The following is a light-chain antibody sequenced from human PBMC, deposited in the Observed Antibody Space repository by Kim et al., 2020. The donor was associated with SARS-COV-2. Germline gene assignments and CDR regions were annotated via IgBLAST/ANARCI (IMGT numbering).Light chain of an antibody. Sequence: SPGEPATPSCRASQSVSSNVAWYQQKPGQAPRLLIYGASTRATVIPARFSGSGSGTDFTLTISSLQSEDLAVYHCQQYDDWPPWTFGQGTKVDIK. V-gene: IGKV3-15*01. CDR3: QQYDDWPPWT. J-gene: IGKJ1*01. CDR1: QSVSSN. CDR2: GAS.